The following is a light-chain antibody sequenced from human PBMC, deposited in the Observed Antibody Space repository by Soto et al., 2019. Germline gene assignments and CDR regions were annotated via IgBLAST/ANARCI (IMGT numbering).Light chain of an antibody. CDR2: GAS. Sequence: EIVMTQSPATLSVSPGEGATLACRASQTVRINLAWYQQKPGQAPRLLFYGASTRATGIPARFSGSGSGTEFTLTISSLQSEDFAVYYCQQYDNWPLTVGGGTKLEIK. CDR3: QQYDNWPLT. V-gene: IGKV3-15*01. CDR1: QTVRIN. J-gene: IGKJ4*01.